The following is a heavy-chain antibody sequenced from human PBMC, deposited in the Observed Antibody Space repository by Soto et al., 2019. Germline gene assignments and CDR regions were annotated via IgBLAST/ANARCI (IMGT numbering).Heavy chain of an antibody. V-gene: IGHV3-23*01. CDR1: GFTFSSHV. CDR3: AKDRRGAYCSGGICYSPDY. D-gene: IGHD2-15*01. Sequence: EVQPWESGGGLVQPGGSLRLSCAVSGFTFSSHVMSWIRQAPGKGLEWVSAISGTGGKYYADSVKGRFTISRDNSKNALYLQMNNLRDDYTAVYYCAKDRRGAYCSGGICYSPDYWGQGTLVIVSS. CDR2: ISGTGGK. J-gene: IGHJ4*02.